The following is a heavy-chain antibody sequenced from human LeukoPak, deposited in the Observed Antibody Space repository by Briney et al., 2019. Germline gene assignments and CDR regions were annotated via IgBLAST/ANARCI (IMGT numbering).Heavy chain of an antibody. J-gene: IGHJ4*02. CDR1: GFTVSSNS. CDR2: IYSGGNT. D-gene: IGHD2-15*01. Sequence: SGGSLRLSCTVSGFTVSSNSWSWVRQAPGKGLEWVSFIYSGGNTHYSDSVTGRFTISRDNSKNTLYLQMNSLRAEDTAIYYCARRAGEYSHPYDYWGRGTLVTVSS. CDR3: ARRAGEYSHPYDY. V-gene: IGHV3-53*01.